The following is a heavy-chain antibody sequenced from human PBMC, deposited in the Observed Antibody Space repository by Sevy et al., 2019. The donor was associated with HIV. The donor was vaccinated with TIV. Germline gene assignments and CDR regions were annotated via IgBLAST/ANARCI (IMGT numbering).Heavy chain of an antibody. Sequence: EGSLRLSCSASGFTFSNYAMHWVRQAPGKGLEWVGFISYDGSNKYYADSVKGRFTISRDNGNNTLYLQMNSLGAEDTAVYYCAKDYRVLLITTIDYWGQGTLVTVSS. CDR3: AKDYRVLLITTIDY. CDR1: GFTFSNYA. D-gene: IGHD3-22*01. CDR2: ISYDGSNK. J-gene: IGHJ4*02. V-gene: IGHV3-30*18.